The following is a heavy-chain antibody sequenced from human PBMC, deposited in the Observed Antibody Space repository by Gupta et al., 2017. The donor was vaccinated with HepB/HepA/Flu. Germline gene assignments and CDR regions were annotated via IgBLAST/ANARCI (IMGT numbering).Heavy chain of an antibody. J-gene: IGHJ4*02. Sequence: EVQLVESGGGLVQPGQSLRLSCAASGFTFSYYEMNWVRQAPGKGLEWVSYITNAGGNIHYADSVKGRFTISRGNAKSSLYLQMNSLRAEDTAVYYCARGGITGTTWNYFDQWGQGTLVIVSS. D-gene: IGHD1-7*01. V-gene: IGHV3-48*03. CDR3: ARGGITGTTWNYFDQ. CDR2: ITNAGGNI. CDR1: GFTFSYYE.